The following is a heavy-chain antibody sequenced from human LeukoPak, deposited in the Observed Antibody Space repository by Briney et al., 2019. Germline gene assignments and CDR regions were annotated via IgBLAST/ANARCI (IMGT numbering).Heavy chain of an antibody. CDR2: ISAYNGNT. CDR1: GYTFTSYG. CDR3: ARVAYYDFWSGYPMPLYYFDY. Sequence: ASVKVSCKASGYTFTSYGISWVRQAPGQGLEWMGGISAYNGNTNYAQKLQGRVTMTTDTSTSTAYMELRSLRSDDTAVYYCARVAYYDFWSGYPMPLYYFDYWGQGTLVTVSS. J-gene: IGHJ4*02. D-gene: IGHD3-3*01. V-gene: IGHV1-18*01.